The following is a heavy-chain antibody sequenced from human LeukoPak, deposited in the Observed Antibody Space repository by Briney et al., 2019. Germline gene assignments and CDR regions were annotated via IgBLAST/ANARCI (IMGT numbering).Heavy chain of an antibody. V-gene: IGHV1-69*04. Sequence: ASVKVSCKASGGTFNNYAITWVRQVPGQGLEWVGRIIPIIAIANYAQKFQGRVTMTADTFPSTAYMELTSLRSEDTAIYYCAGDHNMLLDHQEHYYAMDVWGQGTTVIVSS. CDR3: AGDHNMLLDHQEHYYAMDV. D-gene: IGHD3-16*01. CDR1: GGTFNNYA. CDR2: IIPIIAIA. J-gene: IGHJ6*02.